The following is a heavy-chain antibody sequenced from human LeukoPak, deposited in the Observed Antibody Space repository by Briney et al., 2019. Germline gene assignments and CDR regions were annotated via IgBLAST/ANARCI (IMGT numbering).Heavy chain of an antibody. Sequence: GGSLRLSCAVSGFTFNSYAMNWVRQPPGKGLEWVSSISSGSGNTNYADSVKGRFTISRDNSKNTLYLQMNSLRAGDTAVYYCVTGTSRFYFDSWGQGTLVTVSS. V-gene: IGHV3-23*01. J-gene: IGHJ4*02. D-gene: IGHD1-7*01. CDR2: ISSGSGNT. CDR1: GFTFNSYA. CDR3: VTGTSRFYFDS.